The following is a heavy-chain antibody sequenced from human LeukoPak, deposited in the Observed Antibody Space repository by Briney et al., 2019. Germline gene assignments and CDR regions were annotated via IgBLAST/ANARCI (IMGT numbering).Heavy chain of an antibody. CDR1: GYXFTGYY. J-gene: IGHJ5*02. CDR2: INPKSGGT. Sequence: GASVKVSCKASGYXFTGYYMHWVRQAPGQGLEWMGWINPKSGGTNYAQKFQGRVTMTRDTSIHTAYMELSRLRSDDTAVYYCAREEYGFDPWGQGTLVTVSS. CDR3: AREEYGFDP. D-gene: IGHD2-2*01. V-gene: IGHV1-2*02.